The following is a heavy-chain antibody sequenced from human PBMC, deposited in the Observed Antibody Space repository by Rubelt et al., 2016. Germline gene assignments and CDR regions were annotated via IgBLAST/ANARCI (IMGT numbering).Heavy chain of an antibody. CDR1: GFTFSSYW. Sequence: EVQLLESGGGLVQPGGSLRLSCAASGFTFSSYWMHWVRQAPGKGLVWVSRINSDGSSTSYADSVKGRFTISRDNAKNTLDLQMNSLRAEDTAVYYCAIVVPNYGMDVWGQGTTVTVSS. CDR3: AIVVPNYGMDV. J-gene: IGHJ6*02. D-gene: IGHD1-26*01. CDR2: INSDGSST. V-gene: IGHV3-74*02.